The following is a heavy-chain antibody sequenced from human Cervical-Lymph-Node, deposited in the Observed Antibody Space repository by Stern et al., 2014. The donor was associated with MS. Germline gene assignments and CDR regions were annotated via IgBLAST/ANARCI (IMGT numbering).Heavy chain of an antibody. J-gene: IGHJ6*02. V-gene: IGHV4-61*01. CDR2: IYYSGST. Sequence: QVQLQESGPGLVKPSETLSLTCTVSGGSVSSGSYYWSWIRQPQGQGLEXIGYIYYSGSTNYNPSLKSRVTISVDTSKNQFSLKLSSVTAADTAVYYCAREVVPDYYYGMDVWGQGTTVTVSS. CDR3: AREVVPDYYYGMDV. D-gene: IGHD2-8*01. CDR1: GGSVSSGSYY.